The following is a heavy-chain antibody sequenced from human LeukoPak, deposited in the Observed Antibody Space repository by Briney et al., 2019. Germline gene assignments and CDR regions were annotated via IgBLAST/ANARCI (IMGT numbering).Heavy chain of an antibody. CDR2: INPTSGAT. CDR3: ARATNRGSPANAYVY. CDR1: GYTFIDYY. V-gene: IGHV1-2*02. J-gene: IGHJ4*02. Sequence: GASVKVSCKASGYTFIDYYIHWVRQAPGQGLEWMGWINPTSGATNSAQKFHGRVTVTSDTSISTAYMELSGLRPDDTAIYYCARATNRGSPANAYVYWGQGTLVTVSS. D-gene: IGHD3-16*01.